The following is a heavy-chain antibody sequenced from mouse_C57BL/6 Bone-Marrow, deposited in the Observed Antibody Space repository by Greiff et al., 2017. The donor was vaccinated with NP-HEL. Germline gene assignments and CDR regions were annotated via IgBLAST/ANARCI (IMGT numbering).Heavy chain of an antibody. CDR1: GYAFTNYL. V-gene: IGHV1-54*01. Sequence: VQLQQSGAELVRPGTSVKVSCKASGYAFTNYLIEWVKQRPGQGLEWIGVINPGSGGTNYNEKFKGKATLTADKSSRTAYMQLSSLTSEDSAVYFCARTYYALLYFDYWGQGTTLTVSS. CDR2: INPGSGGT. CDR3: ARTYYALLYFDY. D-gene: IGHD1-1*01. J-gene: IGHJ2*01.